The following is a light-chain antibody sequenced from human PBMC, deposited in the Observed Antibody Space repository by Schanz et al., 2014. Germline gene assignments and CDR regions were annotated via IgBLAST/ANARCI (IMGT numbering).Light chain of an antibody. CDR3: AGWDDSLNGWV. CDR2: GNN. V-gene: IGLV1-40*01. Sequence: QSVLTQPPSVSGAPGQRVSISCTGSSSNIGSFYDVHWYQQFPGRAPQLVIYGNNNRPSGVPDRFSGSKSGTSASLAISGLQSEDEADYYCAGWDDSLNGWVFGGGTKLTVL. J-gene: IGLJ3*02. CDR1: SSNIGSFYD.